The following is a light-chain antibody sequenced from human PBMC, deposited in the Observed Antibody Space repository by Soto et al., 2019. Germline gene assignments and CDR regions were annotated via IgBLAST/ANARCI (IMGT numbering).Light chain of an antibody. V-gene: IGKV1-5*01. CDR3: QQYNSYLWT. CDR2: DAS. J-gene: IGKJ1*01. Sequence: DIQMTQSPSTLSASVGDRVTITCRASQSISSWLAWYQQKPGKAPKLLIYDASSLESGFPSRFNGSGSGTEFTITISSLQPDDFATYYCQQYNSYLWTFGQGTKVEIK. CDR1: QSISSW.